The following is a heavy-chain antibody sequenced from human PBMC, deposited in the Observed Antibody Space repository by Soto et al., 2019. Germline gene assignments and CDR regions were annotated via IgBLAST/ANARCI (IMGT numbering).Heavy chain of an antibody. V-gene: IGHV4-30-4*01. J-gene: IGHJ6*02. CDR3: AILAESLGVYVMDV. CDR1: GGSISSYDYY. D-gene: IGHD3-3*01. CDR2: VYYPGST. Sequence: SETLSLTCTVSGGSISSYDYYWSRIRQAPGQGLEGMGYVYYPGSTYFNPSLKSRLSMSVDTSKNQFSLRLSSVTAADSAAYFCAILAESLGVYVMDVWGQGTTVTVSS.